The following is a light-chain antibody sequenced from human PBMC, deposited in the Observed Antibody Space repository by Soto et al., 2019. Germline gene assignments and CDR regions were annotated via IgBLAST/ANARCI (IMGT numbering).Light chain of an antibody. CDR1: SSDVGGYNY. V-gene: IGLV2-14*01. Sequence: TEPGRVCGSPGLAATISCTGTSSDVGGYNYVSWYQQHPGKAPKLMIYEVSNRPSGVSNRFSGSKSGNTASLTISGLQAEDEADYYCSSYTSSSIPYVFGTGTKVTVL. J-gene: IGLJ1*01. CDR3: SSYTSSSIPYV. CDR2: EVS.